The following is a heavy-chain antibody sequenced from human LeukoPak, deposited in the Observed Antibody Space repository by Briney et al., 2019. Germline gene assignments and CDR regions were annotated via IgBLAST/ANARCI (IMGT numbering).Heavy chain of an antibody. CDR1: GFTFSNYA. V-gene: IGHV3-23*01. Sequence: GGSLRLSCTASGFTFSNYAMSWVRQAPGKGLEWVSSISGGSGNTYYADSVKGRFTISRGNSKNTLYVQMNSLRAEDTAVYYCAKRISSRTGGYRLDYWGQGTLVTVSS. D-gene: IGHD5-24*01. J-gene: IGHJ4*02. CDR3: AKRISSRTGGYRLDY. CDR2: ISGGSGNT.